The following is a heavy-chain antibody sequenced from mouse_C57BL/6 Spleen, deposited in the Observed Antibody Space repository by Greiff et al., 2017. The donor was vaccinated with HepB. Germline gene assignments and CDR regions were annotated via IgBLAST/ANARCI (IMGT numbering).Heavy chain of an antibody. V-gene: IGHV1-39*01. J-gene: IGHJ4*01. CDR2: INPNYGTT. CDR1: GYSFTDYN. CDR3: ARSYYDGGYYYAMDY. D-gene: IGHD1-1*01. Sequence: VQLKESGPELVKPGASVKISCKASGYSFTDYNMNWVKQSNGKSLEWIGVINPNYGTTSYNQKFKGKATLTVDQSSSTAYMQLNSLTSEDSAVYYCARSYYDGGYYYAMDYWGQGTSVTVSS.